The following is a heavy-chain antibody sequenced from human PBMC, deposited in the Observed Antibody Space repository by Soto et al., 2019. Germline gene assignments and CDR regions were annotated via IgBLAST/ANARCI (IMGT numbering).Heavy chain of an antibody. CDR3: ARGGTPLDY. CDR1: GYTFTNFG. CDR2: ISAYNGNK. D-gene: IGHD3-16*01. J-gene: IGHJ4*02. V-gene: IGHV1-18*01. Sequence: QVQLVQSGAEVKKPGASVKVSCKASGYTFTNFGISWVRQAPGQGLEWMGWISAYNGNKNYATNFQGRVTMTTDTYTSTAYMELRSLRSEDTAVYYCARGGTPLDYWGQGTLVTVSS.